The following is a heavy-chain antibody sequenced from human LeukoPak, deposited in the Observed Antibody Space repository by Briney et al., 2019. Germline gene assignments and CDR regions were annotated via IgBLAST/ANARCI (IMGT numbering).Heavy chain of an antibody. Sequence: ASVKVSCKASGGTFSSYAISWVRQAPGQGLEWMGGIIPIFGTANYAQKLQGRVTITADKSTSTAYMELSSLRSEDTAVYYCARDAGSVGPGGYYYYGMDVWGKGTTVTVSS. CDR1: GGTFSSYA. CDR2: IIPIFGTA. V-gene: IGHV1-69*06. J-gene: IGHJ6*04. CDR3: ARDAGSVGPGGYYYYGMDV. D-gene: IGHD3-10*01.